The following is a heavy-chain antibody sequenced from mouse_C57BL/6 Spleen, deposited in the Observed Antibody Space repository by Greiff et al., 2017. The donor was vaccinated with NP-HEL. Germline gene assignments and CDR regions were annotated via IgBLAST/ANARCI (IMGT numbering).Heavy chain of an antibody. V-gene: IGHV1-82*01. CDR3: ARDSSGCGFAC. Sequence: VQLQQSGPELMKPGASVKISCKASGYAFSSSWMNWVKQRPGKGLEWIGRIYPGDGDTNYNGKFKGKATLTADKSSSTAYMQLSSLTSEDSAVYFCARDSSGCGFACWGQGTLVTVSA. D-gene: IGHD3-2*02. J-gene: IGHJ3*01. CDR1: GYAFSSSW. CDR2: IYPGDGDT.